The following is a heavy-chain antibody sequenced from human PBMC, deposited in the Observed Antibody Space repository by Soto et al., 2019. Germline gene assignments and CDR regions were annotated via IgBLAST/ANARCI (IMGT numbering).Heavy chain of an antibody. D-gene: IGHD3-3*01. V-gene: IGHV3-23*01. CDR1: GFTFSSYA. Sequence: EVQLLESGGGLVQPGGSLRLSCAASGFTFSSYAMSWVRQAPGKGLEWVSAISGSGGSTYYADSVKGRFTISRDNSKNTLYLQMNSLRAEDTAVYYCAKEGGPGDENDFWSGYSSVFDYWGQGTLVTVSS. CDR2: ISGSGGST. CDR3: AKEGGPGDENDFWSGYSSVFDY. J-gene: IGHJ4*02.